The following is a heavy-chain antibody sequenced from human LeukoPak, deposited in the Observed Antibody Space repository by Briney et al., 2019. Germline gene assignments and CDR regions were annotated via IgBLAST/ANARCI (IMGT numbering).Heavy chain of an antibody. CDR2: IWYDGSNI. D-gene: IGHD3-10*01. CDR3: ARDVGVIKYYYGMDV. Sequence: PGRSLRPSCATSGFTFSTYGMNWVRQAPGKGLEWVAVIWYDGSNIHYADSVKGRFTISRDNSKNTLYLQMSSLRAEDTAVYYCARDVGVIKYYYGMDVWGQGTTVTVS. CDR1: GFTFSTYG. V-gene: IGHV3-33*01. J-gene: IGHJ6*02.